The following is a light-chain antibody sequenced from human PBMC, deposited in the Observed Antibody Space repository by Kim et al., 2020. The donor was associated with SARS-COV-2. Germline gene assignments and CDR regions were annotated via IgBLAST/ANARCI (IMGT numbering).Light chain of an antibody. CDR1: QSISSW. CDR2: KAS. Sequence: DIQMTQSPSTLSASVGDRVTITCRASQSISSWLAWYQQKPGKAPKLLIYKASSLESGVPSRFSGSRSGTEFTLTISSLQPDDFATYYCQQYNSSPTFGQGTKVDIK. V-gene: IGKV1-5*03. CDR3: QQYNSSPT. J-gene: IGKJ1*01.